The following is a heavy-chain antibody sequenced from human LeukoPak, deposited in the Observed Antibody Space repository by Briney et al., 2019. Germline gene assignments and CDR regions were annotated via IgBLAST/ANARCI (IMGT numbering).Heavy chain of an antibody. CDR3: ARSGLWFGELRDYFDY. Sequence: PSQTLSLTCTVSGGSISSYYWNWIRQPAGKGLEWIGRNYTSGSTNYNPSLKSRVTMSVDTSKNQLSLKLGSVTAADTAVYYCARSGLWFGELRDYFDYWGQGTLVTVSS. J-gene: IGHJ4*02. D-gene: IGHD3-10*01. CDR1: GGSISSYY. V-gene: IGHV4-4*07. CDR2: NYTSGST.